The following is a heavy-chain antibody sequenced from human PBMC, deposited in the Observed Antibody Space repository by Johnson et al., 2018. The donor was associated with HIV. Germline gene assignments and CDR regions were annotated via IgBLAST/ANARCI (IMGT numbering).Heavy chain of an antibody. Sequence: QVQLVESGGGVVQPGRSLRLSCAASGFTFSSYAMHWVRQAPGKGLEWVAVISYDGSNKYYADSVKGRFTISRDNSKNTLYLQMNSLRAEDTAVYYCARDRGNYYDSSGYYGLGAFDIWAKGQWSPSLQ. J-gene: IGHJ3*02. CDR2: ISYDGSNK. D-gene: IGHD3-22*01. V-gene: IGHV3-30-3*01. CDR1: GFTFSSYA. CDR3: ARDRGNYYDSSGYYGLGAFDI.